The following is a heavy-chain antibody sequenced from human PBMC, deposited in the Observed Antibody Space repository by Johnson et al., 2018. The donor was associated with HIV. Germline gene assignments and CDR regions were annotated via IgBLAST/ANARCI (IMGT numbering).Heavy chain of an antibody. CDR3: ARERGYFGNPAFDI. CDR1: GFTFSSYG. J-gene: IGHJ3*02. V-gene: IGHV3-30*03. CDR2: ISYDGSNK. D-gene: IGHD4-23*01. Sequence: QVQLVESGGGVVQPGRSLRLSCAASGFTFSSYGMHWVRQAPGTGLEWVAVISYDGSNKFYADSVKGRFTISRDNSKNTLYLQMNSLRTEDTAMYYCARERGYFGNPAFDIWGQGTMVTVSS.